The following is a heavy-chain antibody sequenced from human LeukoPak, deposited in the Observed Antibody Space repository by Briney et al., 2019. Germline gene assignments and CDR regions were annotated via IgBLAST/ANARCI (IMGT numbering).Heavy chain of an antibody. D-gene: IGHD6-19*01. CDR2: IYYSGST. CDR3: ARDPSFIAVAGKIATFDY. CDR1: GGSISSSSYY. V-gene: IGHV4-39*07. J-gene: IGHJ4*02. Sequence: SETLSLTCTVSGGSISSSSYYWGWIRQPPGKGLEWIGSIYYSGSTYYNPSLKSRVTISVDTSKNQFSLKLSSVTAADTAVYYCARDPSFIAVAGKIATFDYWGQGTLVTVSS.